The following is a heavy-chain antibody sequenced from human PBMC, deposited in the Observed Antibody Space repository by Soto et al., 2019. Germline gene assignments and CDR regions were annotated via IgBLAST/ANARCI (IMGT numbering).Heavy chain of an antibody. J-gene: IGHJ4*02. V-gene: IGHV1-18*01. CDR3: ARGPSMTTVTNFDY. D-gene: IGHD4-4*01. CDR2: ISAYNGNT. Sequence: ASVKVSCKASGYTFTSYCISWVRQAPGQGLEWMGWISAYNGNTNSAQKLQGRVTITTDKSTSTAYMELRSLRADDTAVYYCARGPSMTTVTNFDYWGQGTLVTVSS. CDR1: GYTFTSYC.